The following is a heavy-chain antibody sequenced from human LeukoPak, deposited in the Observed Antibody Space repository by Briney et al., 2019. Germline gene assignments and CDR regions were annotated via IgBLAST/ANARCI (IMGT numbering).Heavy chain of an antibody. CDR3: ARGEYSSPRGFDY. J-gene: IGHJ4*02. CDR1: DGSFSGYY. Sequence: SETLSLTCAVYDGSFSGYYWSWIRQPPGKGLEWIGEINHSGSTNYNPSLKSRVTISVDTSKNQFSLRLSSVTAADTAVYYCARGEYSSPRGFDYWGQGTLVTVSS. D-gene: IGHD6-6*01. V-gene: IGHV4-34*01. CDR2: INHSGST.